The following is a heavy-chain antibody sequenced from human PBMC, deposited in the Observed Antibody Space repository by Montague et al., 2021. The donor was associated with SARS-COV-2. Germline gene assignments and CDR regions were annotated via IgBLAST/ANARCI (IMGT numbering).Heavy chain of an antibody. CDR3: AGVVAIFGVGDTFDY. Sequence: TLSLTCTVSGGSISSGGYYWSWIRQDPGKGLEWIGYIYYSGSTYYNPSLKSRVTISVDTSKNQFSLKLSSVTAADTAVYYCAGVVAIFGVGDTFDYWGQGTLVTVSS. D-gene: IGHD3-3*01. V-gene: IGHV4-31*03. CDR2: IYYSGST. J-gene: IGHJ4*02. CDR1: GGSISSGGYY.